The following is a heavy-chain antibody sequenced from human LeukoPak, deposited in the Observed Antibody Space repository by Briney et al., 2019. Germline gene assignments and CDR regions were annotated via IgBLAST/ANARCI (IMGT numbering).Heavy chain of an antibody. Sequence: PGGSLRLSCAASGFTFDDYGMSWVRQAPGKGLEWVSGINWNGGSTGYADSVKGRFTISRDNAKNSLYLQMHSLRAEDTALYHCPRVVMYYDYVREGYRFNWFHPWGRGTRATVSS. CDR2: INWNGGST. CDR3: PRVVMYYDYVREGYRFNWFHP. J-gene: IGHJ5*02. CDR1: GFTFDDYG. D-gene: IGHD3-16*02. V-gene: IGHV3-20*01.